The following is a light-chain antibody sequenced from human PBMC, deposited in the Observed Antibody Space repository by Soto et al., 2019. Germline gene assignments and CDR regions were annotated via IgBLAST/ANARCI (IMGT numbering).Light chain of an antibody. J-gene: IGKJ5*01. Sequence: DIEMSQKTCSVSGTVRERVTMFGGASQVIRNVLGWYQQKPGKAPKRLIYAASSLQSGVPSRFSGIRSGKEFTLPISSLPPEDFPTYYRLQYNSCPFTFGQETRLEIK. CDR1: QVIRNV. CDR2: AAS. V-gene: IGKV1-17*01. CDR3: LQYNSCPFT.